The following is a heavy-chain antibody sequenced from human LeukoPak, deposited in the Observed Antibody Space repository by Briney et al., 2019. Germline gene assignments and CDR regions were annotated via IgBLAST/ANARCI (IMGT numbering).Heavy chain of an antibody. V-gene: IGHV4-31*03. CDR3: ARLNVQTYYFDY. J-gene: IGHJ4*02. CDR2: IYYSRST. CDR1: GGSISSGGYY. Sequence: SETLSLTCTVSGGSISSGGYYWSWIRQHPGKGLEWIGYIYYSRSTYYNPSLKSRVTISVDTSKNQFSLKLSSVTAADTAVYYCARLNVQTYYFDYWGQGTLVTVSS. D-gene: IGHD1-1*01.